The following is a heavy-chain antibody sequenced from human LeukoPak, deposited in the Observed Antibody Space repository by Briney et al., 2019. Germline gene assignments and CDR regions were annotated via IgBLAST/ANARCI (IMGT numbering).Heavy chain of an antibody. V-gene: IGHV1-69*06. CDR2: IIPIFGTA. CDR1: GGTFSSYA. CDR3: ASTYRKWELLRGRFDY. J-gene: IGHJ4*02. D-gene: IGHD1-26*01. Sequence: ASVKVSCKASGGTFSSYAISWVRQAPGQGLEWMGGIIPIFGTANYAQKFQGRVTITADKSTSTAYMELSSLRSEDTAVYYCASTYRKWELLRGRFDYWGQGTLVTVSS.